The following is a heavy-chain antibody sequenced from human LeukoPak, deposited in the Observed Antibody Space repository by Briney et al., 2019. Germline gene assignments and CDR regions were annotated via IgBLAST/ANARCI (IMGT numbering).Heavy chain of an antibody. CDR3: ARSSYSNSWYTQSFLSDYYMDV. CDR1: GFTFSSYS. CDR2: ISSSSSYI. J-gene: IGHJ6*03. D-gene: IGHD6-13*01. V-gene: IGHV3-21*01. Sequence: PGGSLRLSCAASGFTFSSYSMNWVRQAPGKGLEWVSSISSSSSYIYYADSVKGRFTISRDNAKNSLYLQMNSLRAEDTAVYYCARSSYSNSWYTQSFLSDYYMDVWGKGTTVTVSS.